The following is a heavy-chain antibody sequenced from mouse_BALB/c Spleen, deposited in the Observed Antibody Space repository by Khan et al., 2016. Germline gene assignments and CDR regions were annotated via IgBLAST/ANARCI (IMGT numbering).Heavy chain of an antibody. CDR2: ISDGGSYT. CDR3: ARDDWWFAY. V-gene: IGHV5-4*02. CDR1: EFTFSDYY. D-gene: IGHD2-13*01. Sequence: EVELVESGGGLVKPGGSLKLSCAASEFTFSDYYMYWVRQTPEKRLEWVATISDGGSYTYYPDSVKGRFTISRDNAKNNLYLQMSSLKAEDTAMYYGARDDWWFAYWGQGTLVTVSA. J-gene: IGHJ3*01.